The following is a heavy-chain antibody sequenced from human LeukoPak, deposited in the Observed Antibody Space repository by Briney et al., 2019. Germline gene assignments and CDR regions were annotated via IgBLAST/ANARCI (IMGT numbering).Heavy chain of an antibody. D-gene: IGHD3-3*01. Sequence: ASVKVSCKASGYTFTSYDINWVRQATGQGLEWMGWMNPNSGNTGYAQKFQGRVTITRNTSISTAYMELSSLRSEDTAVYYCARGGNYDFWSRGRNGFDPWGQGTLVTVSS. V-gene: IGHV1-8*03. CDR3: ARGGNYDFWSRGRNGFDP. CDR2: MNPNSGNT. CDR1: GYTFTSYD. J-gene: IGHJ5*02.